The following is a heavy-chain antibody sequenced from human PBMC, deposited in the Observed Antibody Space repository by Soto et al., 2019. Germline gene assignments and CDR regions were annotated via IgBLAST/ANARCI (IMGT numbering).Heavy chain of an antibody. Sequence: GGSLRLSCAASGFTFSSYGMHWVRQAPGKGLEWVAVIWYDGSNKYYADSVKGRFTISRDNSKNTLYLQMNSLRAEDTAVYYCARKGYCSGGSCYTPDYYFDYWGQGTLVTVSS. CDR2: IWYDGSNK. J-gene: IGHJ4*02. CDR1: GFTFSSYG. V-gene: IGHV3-33*01. D-gene: IGHD2-15*01. CDR3: ARKGYCSGGSCYTPDYYFDY.